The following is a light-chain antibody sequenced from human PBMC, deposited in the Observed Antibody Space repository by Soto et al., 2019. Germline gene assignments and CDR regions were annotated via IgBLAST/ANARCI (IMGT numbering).Light chain of an antibody. CDR1: QSLLYSNGFNY. CDR2: WGS. J-gene: IGKJ3*01. CDR3: MQALQTPGVT. V-gene: IGKV2-28*01. Sequence: DIVMTQSPLSLPVTPGEPASISCRSSQSLLYSNGFNYVDWYLQKPGQSPQLLIYWGSNRAPGVPDRFSGSGSGTDFTLKISRVEAEDVGVYYCMQALQTPGVTFGPGTKVDIK.